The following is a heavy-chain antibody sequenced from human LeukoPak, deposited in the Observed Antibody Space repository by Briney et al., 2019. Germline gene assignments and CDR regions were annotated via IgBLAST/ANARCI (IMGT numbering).Heavy chain of an antibody. CDR1: GYTFTSYG. V-gene: IGHV1-18*04. Sequence: GASVKVSCKASGYTFTSYGISWVRQAPGQGLEWMGWISAYNGNTNYAQKLQGRVTMTTDTSTSTAYMELRSLRSDDTAVYYCARGMLRGSYSVARPPFDYWGQGTLVTVSS. D-gene: IGHD1-26*01. CDR3: ARGMLRGSYSVARPPFDY. CDR2: ISAYNGNT. J-gene: IGHJ4*02.